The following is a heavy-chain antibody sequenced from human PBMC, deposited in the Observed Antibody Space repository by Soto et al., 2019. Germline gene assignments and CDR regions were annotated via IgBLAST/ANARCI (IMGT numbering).Heavy chain of an antibody. CDR1: GGTFSSYA. V-gene: IGHV1-69*13. CDR2: IIPIFGTA. D-gene: IGHD3-3*01. J-gene: IGHJ3*02. Sequence: PSVKVSCKASGGTFSSYAISWVRQAPGQGLEWMGGIIPIFGTANYAQKFQGRVTITADESTSTAYMELSSLRSEDTAVYYCARGVVISDAFDIWGQGTMVTVSS. CDR3: ARGVVISDAFDI.